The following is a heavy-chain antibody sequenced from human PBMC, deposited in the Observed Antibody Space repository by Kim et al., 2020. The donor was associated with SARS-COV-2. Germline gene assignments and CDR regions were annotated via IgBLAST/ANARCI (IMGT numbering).Heavy chain of an antibody. D-gene: IGHD1-26*01. Sequence: SVKGRFHISRDNSKNTLYLQMNSLRAEDTAVYYCAKEALLYSGSYPLPSNWGQGTLVTVSS. J-gene: IGHJ4*02. V-gene: IGHV3-23*01. CDR3: AKEALLYSGSYPLPSN.